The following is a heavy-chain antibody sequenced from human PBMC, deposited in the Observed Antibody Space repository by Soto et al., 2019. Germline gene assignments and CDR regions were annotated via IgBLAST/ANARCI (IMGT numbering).Heavy chain of an antibody. V-gene: IGHV4-39*01. Sequence: SSYALSWVRQPPGKGLEWIGSIYYSGSTYYNPSLKSRVTISVDTSKNQFSLKLSSVTAADTAVYYCARSEYYDYVWGSYRTPYYFDYWGQGTLVTVSS. J-gene: IGHJ4*02. CDR2: IYYSGST. CDR3: ARSEYYDYVWGSYRTPYYFDY. CDR1: SSYA. D-gene: IGHD3-16*02.